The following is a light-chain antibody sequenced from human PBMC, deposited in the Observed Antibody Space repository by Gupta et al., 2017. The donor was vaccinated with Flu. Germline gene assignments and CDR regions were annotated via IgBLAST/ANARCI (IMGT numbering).Light chain of an antibody. V-gene: IGLV3-25*03. CDR3: QSADNSGTYVV. J-gene: IGLJ2*01. CDR2: KDT. CDR1: ALSNQY. Sequence: SYELTQPPSVSVSPGQTARIPCSGDALSNQYTYWYQQKPGQAPVLVIFKDTERPSGIPERFSGSTSGTTVTLTISGVQAEDEAAYYCQSADNSGTYVVFGGGTKLTV.